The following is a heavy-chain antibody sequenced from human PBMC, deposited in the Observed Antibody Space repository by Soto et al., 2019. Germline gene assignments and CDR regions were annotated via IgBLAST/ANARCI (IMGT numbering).Heavy chain of an antibody. Sequence: GGSLRLSCAASGFTFSSYGMHWVRQAPGKGLEWVAVISYDGSNKYYADSVKGRFTISRDNSKNTLYLQMNSLRAEDTAVYYCAKDSNLRDGYNYVGTWGQGTLVTVSS. CDR3: AKDSNLRDGYNYVGT. CDR1: GFTFSSYG. CDR2: ISYDGSNK. D-gene: IGHD5-12*01. V-gene: IGHV3-30*18. J-gene: IGHJ4*02.